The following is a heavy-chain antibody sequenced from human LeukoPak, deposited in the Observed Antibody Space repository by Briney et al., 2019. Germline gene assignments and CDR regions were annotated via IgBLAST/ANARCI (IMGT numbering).Heavy chain of an antibody. CDR3: ARDHVAALNAFDI. CDR1: GFTFSSYA. CDR2: ISSSSSYI. Sequence: GGSLRLSCAASGFTFSSYAMTWVRQAPGKGLEWVSSISSSSSYIYYADSVKGRLTISRDNAKNSLYLQMNSLRAEDTAVYYCARDHVAALNAFDIWGQGTMVTVSS. J-gene: IGHJ3*02. D-gene: IGHD2-15*01. V-gene: IGHV3-21*01.